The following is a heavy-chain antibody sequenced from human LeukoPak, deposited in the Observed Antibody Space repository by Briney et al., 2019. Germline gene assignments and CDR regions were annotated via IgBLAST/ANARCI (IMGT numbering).Heavy chain of an antibody. Sequence: PGGSLRLSCAASGFTFGTYALHWVRQAPGKGLEWVAVISYDGDNKYYVDSVRGRFTISRDNSGNTLYLQMNSLRVEDTAMYYCARDRTSSILDSWGQGTLVTVSS. J-gene: IGHJ4*02. V-gene: IGHV3-30-3*01. D-gene: IGHD6-13*01. CDR2: ISYDGDNK. CDR3: ARDRTSSILDS. CDR1: GFTFGTYA.